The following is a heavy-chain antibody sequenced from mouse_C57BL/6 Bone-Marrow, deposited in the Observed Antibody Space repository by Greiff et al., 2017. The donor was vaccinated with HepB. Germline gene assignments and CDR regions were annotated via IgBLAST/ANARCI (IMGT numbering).Heavy chain of an antibody. V-gene: IGHV1-4*01. Sequence: VQVVESGAELARPGASVKMSCKASGYTFTSYTMHWVKQRPGQGLEWIGYINPSSGYTKYNQKFKDKATLTADKSSSTAYMQLSSLTSEDSAVYYCARSSTGTHWYFDVWGTGTTVTVSS. D-gene: IGHD4-1*02. CDR2: INPSSGYT. J-gene: IGHJ1*03. CDR3: ARSSTGTHWYFDV. CDR1: GYTFTSYT.